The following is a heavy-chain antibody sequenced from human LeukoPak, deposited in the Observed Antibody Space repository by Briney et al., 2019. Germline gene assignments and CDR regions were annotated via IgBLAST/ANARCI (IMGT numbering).Heavy chain of an antibody. Sequence: GGSLRLSCAASGFTFSSYEMNWVRPAPGEGLEWGSYISSSGSTIYYADSVTGRFTISRDNAKNSLYLQMNSLRAEDTAVYYCARSGIAARPGIGYWGQGTLVTVSS. CDR2: ISSSGSTI. CDR3: ARSGIAARPGIGY. V-gene: IGHV3-48*03. D-gene: IGHD6-6*01. CDR1: GFTFSSYE. J-gene: IGHJ4*02.